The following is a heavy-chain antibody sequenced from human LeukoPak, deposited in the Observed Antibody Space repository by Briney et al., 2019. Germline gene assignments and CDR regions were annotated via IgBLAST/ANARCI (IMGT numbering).Heavy chain of an antibody. CDR2: ISYDGSNK. J-gene: IGHJ4*02. CDR3: ARPLLRYFDWLPIDY. V-gene: IGHV3-30*03. Sequence: GRSLRLSCAASGFTFSSYGMHWVRQAPGKGLEWVAVISYDGSNKYYADSVKGRFTISRDNSKNTLYLQMNSLRAEDTAVYYCARPLLRYFDWLPIDYWGQGTLVTVSS. CDR1: GFTFSSYG. D-gene: IGHD3-9*01.